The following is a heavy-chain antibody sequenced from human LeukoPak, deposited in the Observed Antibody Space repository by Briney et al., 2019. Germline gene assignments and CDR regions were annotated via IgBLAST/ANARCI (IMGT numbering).Heavy chain of an antibody. CDR3: ARVRYYYGSGGHGDFDY. CDR2: INRDGSST. V-gene: IGHV3-74*01. J-gene: IGHJ4*02. Sequence: GGSLRLSCAASGLSFRSYWMHWVRQAPGKGLMWVSRINRDGSSTDYADSVKGRFTISRDNAKDTLYLQMNSLRAEDTAVYYCARVRYYYGSGGHGDFDYWGQGTLVTVSS. D-gene: IGHD3-10*01. CDR1: GLSFRSYW.